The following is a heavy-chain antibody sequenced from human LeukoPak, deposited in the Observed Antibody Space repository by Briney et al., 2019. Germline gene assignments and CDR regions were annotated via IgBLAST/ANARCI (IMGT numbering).Heavy chain of an antibody. CDR3: AKSGRIAARWTDY. CDR1: GFTFSSYW. D-gene: IGHD6-6*01. Sequence: GGSLRLSCAASGFTFSSYWMSWVRQAPGKGLEWVANIKQDGSEKYYADSVKGRFTISRDNSKNTLYLQMNSLRAEDTAMYYCAKSGRIAARWTDYWGQGTLVTVS. J-gene: IGHJ4*02. CDR2: IKQDGSEK. V-gene: IGHV3-7*01.